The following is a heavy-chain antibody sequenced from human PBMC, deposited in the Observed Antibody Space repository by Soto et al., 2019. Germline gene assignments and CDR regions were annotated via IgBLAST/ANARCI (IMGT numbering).Heavy chain of an antibody. CDR2: ISSSSSYI. J-gene: IGHJ6*02. CDR3: ARADYYGSGSYYYGMDV. Sequence: VGSLRLSCAASGFTFSSYSMNWVRQAPGKGLEWVSSISSSSSYIYYADSVKGRFTISRDNAKNSLYLQMNSLRAEDTAVYYCARADYYGSGSYYYGMDVWGQGTTVTVSS. CDR1: GFTFSSYS. D-gene: IGHD3-10*01. V-gene: IGHV3-21*01.